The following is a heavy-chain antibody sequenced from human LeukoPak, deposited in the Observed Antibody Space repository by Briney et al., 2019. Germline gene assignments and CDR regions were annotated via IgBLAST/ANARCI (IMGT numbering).Heavy chain of an antibody. CDR3: ASGWYDAGGDHY. CDR1: GGSITGYY. V-gene: IGHV4-59*01. CDR2: IYYSGST. J-gene: IGHJ4*02. D-gene: IGHD6-19*01. Sequence: KPSETLSLTCAIYGGSITGYYWSWIRQPPWKGLEWIGYIYYSGSTNYNPSLKSRVTISVDTSKNQFSLKLSSVTAADTAVYYCASGWYDAGGDHYWGQGTLVTVSS.